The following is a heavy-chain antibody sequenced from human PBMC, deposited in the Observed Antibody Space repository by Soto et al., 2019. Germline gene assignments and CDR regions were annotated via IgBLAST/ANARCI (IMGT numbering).Heavy chain of an antibody. CDR3: ARLEGLATISYYFDF. Sequence: QLQLQESGPGLVKPSETLSLTCSVSDDSINSDKYYWGWIRQPPGKGLEWIGSIYYRGNAYYNPSLQPRVTISLDKSNRQFSLKLNSVTAADSAVYFCARLEGLATISYYFDFWGPGALVTVSS. D-gene: IGHD5-12*01. J-gene: IGHJ4*02. V-gene: IGHV4-39*01. CDR2: IYYRGNA. CDR1: DDSINSDKYY.